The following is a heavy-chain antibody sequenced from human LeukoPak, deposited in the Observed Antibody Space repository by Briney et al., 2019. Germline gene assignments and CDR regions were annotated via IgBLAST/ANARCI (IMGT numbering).Heavy chain of an antibody. V-gene: IGHV4-38-2*02. Sequence: SETLSLTCTVSGYSISSGYYWGWIRPPPGKGLEWIGSIYHSGSTYYNPSLKSRVTISVDTSKNQFSLKLSSVTAADTAVYYCARVPGTLGYCSSTSCYGEGWFDPWGQGTLVTVSS. D-gene: IGHD2-2*01. CDR1: GYSISSGYY. CDR2: IYHSGST. CDR3: ARVPGTLGYCSSTSCYGEGWFDP. J-gene: IGHJ5*02.